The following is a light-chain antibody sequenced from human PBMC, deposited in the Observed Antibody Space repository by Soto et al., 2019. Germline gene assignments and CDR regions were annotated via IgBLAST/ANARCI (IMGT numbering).Light chain of an antibody. CDR2: YAS. CDR3: QQYNNWPPIT. V-gene: IGKV3-15*01. Sequence: DIMMTQSPATLSVSPGERATLSCRASQSVRNNLAWYQHKPGQVPRLLIYYASTRATGIPARFSGSGSGTEFTLTISSLQSEDVAVYYCQQYNNWPPITFGQGTRLEIK. J-gene: IGKJ5*01. CDR1: QSVRNN.